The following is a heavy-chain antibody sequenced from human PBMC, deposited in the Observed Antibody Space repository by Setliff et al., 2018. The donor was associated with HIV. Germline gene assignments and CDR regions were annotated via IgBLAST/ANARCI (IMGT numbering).Heavy chain of an antibody. V-gene: IGHV4-38-2*02. CDR2: ISYGGGT. J-gene: IGHJ4*02. CDR1: GYTISSGYY. CDR3: ARDRYTYAYLDY. D-gene: IGHD5-18*01. Sequence: SETLSLTCALSGYTISSGYYWAWIRQPPGKGLEWIGRISYGGGTHYNPSLRSRVIISMDTSKNQFSLKLSSVTAADTAVYYCARDRYTYAYLDYWGQGTLVTSPQ.